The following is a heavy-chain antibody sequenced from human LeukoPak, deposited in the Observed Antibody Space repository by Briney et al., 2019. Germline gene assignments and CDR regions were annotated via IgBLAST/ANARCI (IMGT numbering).Heavy chain of an antibody. CDR1: GFTFSSYA. CDR3: AKGPLTRGLYYFDY. J-gene: IGHJ4*02. V-gene: IGHV3-30*18. Sequence: GGSLRLSCAASGFTFSSYAIHWVRQAPGKGLEWVAVISYDGSNKYHVDSVKGRFAISRDNSKNTLYLQMNSLRAEDTAMYYCAKGPLTRGLYYFDYWGQGTLVTVSS. D-gene: IGHD2-2*01. CDR2: ISYDGSNK.